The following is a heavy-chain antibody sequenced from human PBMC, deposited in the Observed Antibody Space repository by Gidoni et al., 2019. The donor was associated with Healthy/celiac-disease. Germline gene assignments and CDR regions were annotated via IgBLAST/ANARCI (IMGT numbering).Heavy chain of an antibody. V-gene: IGHV3-30-3*01. D-gene: IGHD5-12*01. J-gene: IGHJ5*02. CDR2: ISYDGSNK. Sequence: QVQLVASGGGVVQPGRSLRLSCAASGFTFSSHAMHWVRQAPGKGRAWVAVISYDGSNKYYADSVKGRFTISRDNSKNTLYLQMNSLRAEDTAVYYCARDGWLRLRGWFDPWGQGTLVTVSS. CDR3: ARDGWLRLRGWFDP. CDR1: GFTFSSHA.